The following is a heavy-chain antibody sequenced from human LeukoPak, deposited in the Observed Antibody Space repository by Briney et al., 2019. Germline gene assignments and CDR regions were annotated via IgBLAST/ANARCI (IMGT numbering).Heavy chain of an antibody. CDR1: GFTFDDYA. V-gene: IGHV3-9*03. J-gene: IGHJ3*02. CDR2: ITWNSDTK. D-gene: IGHD2-21*02. Sequence: GRSLRLSCAASGFTFDDYAMHWVRQAPGKGLEWVSGITWNSDTKGYAGSVKGRFTISRDNAKNSLYLQMNSLRAEDMALYYCAKGSVVVTAINDAFDIWGQGTMVTVSS. CDR3: AKGSVVVTAINDAFDI.